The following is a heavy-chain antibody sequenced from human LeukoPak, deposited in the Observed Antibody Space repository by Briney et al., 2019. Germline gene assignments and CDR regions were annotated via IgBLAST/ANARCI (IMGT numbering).Heavy chain of an antibody. CDR1: GGSISTYY. V-gene: IGHV4-59*12. CDR3: ARDNANGGNVGDY. J-gene: IGHJ4*02. D-gene: IGHD4-23*01. Sequence: SETLSLTCTVSGGSISTYYWNWIRQPPGKGLEWIGYIYHSGSTYYNPSLKSRVTISVDTSKNQFSLKLSSVTAADTAVYYCARDNANGGNVGDYWGQGTLVTVSS. CDR2: IYHSGST.